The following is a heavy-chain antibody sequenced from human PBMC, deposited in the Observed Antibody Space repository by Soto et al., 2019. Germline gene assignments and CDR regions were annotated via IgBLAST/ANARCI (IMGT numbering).Heavy chain of an antibody. V-gene: IGHV3-53*02. D-gene: IGHD3-22*01. CDR1: GFTVSSNY. J-gene: IGHJ4*02. Sequence: EVQLVETGGGLIQPGGSLRLSCAASGFTVSSNYMSWVRQAPGKGLEWVSVIYSGGNTYYADSVKGRFTISRDNSKNAPYLQINRLRTEEPAVYYCARAYYDSSGYLYWGQGTLVTVSS. CDR2: IYSGGNT. CDR3: ARAYYDSSGYLY.